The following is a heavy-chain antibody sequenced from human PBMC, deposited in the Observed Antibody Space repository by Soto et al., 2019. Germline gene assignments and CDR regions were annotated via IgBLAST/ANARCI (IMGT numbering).Heavy chain of an antibody. Sequence: EVQLVESGGGLVQPGGSLRLSCAAYGFTFVPYWMHWVRQVPGKGLVWLSRINSDGSSTNYADSVKGRFTISRDNAKSTLSLHMHSLRAEDTAVYYCASGGSGYYNYWCQGTLVTVSS. J-gene: IGHJ4*02. CDR3: ASGGSGYYNY. CDR1: GFTFVPYW. V-gene: IGHV3-74*01. D-gene: IGHD3-22*01. CDR2: INSDGSST.